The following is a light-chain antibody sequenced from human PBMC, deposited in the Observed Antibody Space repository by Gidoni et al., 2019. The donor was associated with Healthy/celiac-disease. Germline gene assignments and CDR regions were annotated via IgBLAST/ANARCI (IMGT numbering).Light chain of an antibody. V-gene: IGKV3-15*01. J-gene: IGKJ2*02. CDR1: QSFSSN. CDR3: QQYNNWPCT. Sequence: EIVMTQSPATLSVSPGERATLSCRASQSFSSNLAWYQQKPGQAPRLLINGASTRATGIPARFSGSGSGTGFTLTISSLQSEDFAVYYCQQYNNWPCTFGQGTKLEIK. CDR2: GAS.